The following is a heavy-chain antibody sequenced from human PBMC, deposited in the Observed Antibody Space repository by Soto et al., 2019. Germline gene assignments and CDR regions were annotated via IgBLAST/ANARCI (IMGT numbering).Heavy chain of an antibody. J-gene: IGHJ5*02. Sequence: QLQLVQSGAEVERPGASVRVSCKAYGYPFSIYGISWIRQAPGQGLEWMGWIKPDNGDTNYAQKFQGRVTMTTDTSSNTAYMELRSLRSDDTAVYYCATSYDSGFDPWGQGTLVSVSS. D-gene: IGHD5-12*01. V-gene: IGHV1-18*04. CDR3: ATSYDSGFDP. CDR1: GYPFSIYG. CDR2: IKPDNGDT.